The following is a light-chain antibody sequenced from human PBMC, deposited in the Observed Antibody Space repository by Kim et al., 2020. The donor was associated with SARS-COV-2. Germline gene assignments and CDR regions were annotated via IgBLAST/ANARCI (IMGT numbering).Light chain of an antibody. Sequence: VALGQTVRMTCQGDSLRSSYATWYQQKPGQAPILVIYGNNNRPSGVPDRFSGSSSGNTASLTITGTQAGDEADYYCNSRDSNDNVVFGGGTQLTVL. CDR2: GNN. CDR1: SLRSSY. J-gene: IGLJ2*01. CDR3: NSRDSNDNVV. V-gene: IGLV3-19*01.